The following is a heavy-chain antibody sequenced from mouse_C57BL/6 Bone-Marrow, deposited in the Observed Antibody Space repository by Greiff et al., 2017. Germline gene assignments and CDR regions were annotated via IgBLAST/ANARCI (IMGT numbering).Heavy chain of an antibody. V-gene: IGHV2-9-1*01. CDR3: ATYYSNAWFAY. J-gene: IGHJ3*01. D-gene: IGHD2-5*01. CDR1: GFSLTSYA. CDR2: IWTGGGT. Sequence: VQLQQSGPGLVAPSQSLSITCTVSGFSLTSYAISWVRQPPGKGLAWLGVIWTGGGTNYNSALKARLSISKDNSKSQVFLKMNSLQTDDTARYYCATYYSNAWFAYWGQGTLVTVSA.